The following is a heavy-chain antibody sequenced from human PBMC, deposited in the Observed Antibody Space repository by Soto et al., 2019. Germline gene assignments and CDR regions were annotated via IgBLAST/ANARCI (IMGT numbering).Heavy chain of an antibody. CDR2: ISYDGSNK. V-gene: IGHV3-30*18. J-gene: IGHJ4*02. CDR1: GFTFSSYG. CDR3: AKDPLDLYHSSGYYLAY. Sequence: GGSLRLSCAASGFTFSSYGMHWVRQAQGKGLEWVAVISYDGSNKYYADSVKGRFTISRDNSKNTLYLQMNSLRAEDTAVYYCAKDPLDLYHSSGYYLAYWGQGTLVTVSS. D-gene: IGHD3-22*01.